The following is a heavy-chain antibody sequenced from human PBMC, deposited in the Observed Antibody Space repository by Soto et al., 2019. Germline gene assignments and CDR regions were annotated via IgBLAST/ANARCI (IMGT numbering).Heavy chain of an antibody. CDR1: GDSVSSNSAA. J-gene: IGHJ6*02. CDR3: ARDYDFWSGYYTGYYYYGMDV. CDR2: TYYRSKWYN. V-gene: IGHV6-1*01. D-gene: IGHD3-3*01. Sequence: QTLSLTCAISGDSVSSNSAAWNWIRQSPSRGLEWLGRTYYRSKWYNDYAVSVKSRITINPDTSKNQFSLQLNSVTPEDTAVYYCARDYDFWSGYYTGYYYYGMDVWGQGTTVTVSS.